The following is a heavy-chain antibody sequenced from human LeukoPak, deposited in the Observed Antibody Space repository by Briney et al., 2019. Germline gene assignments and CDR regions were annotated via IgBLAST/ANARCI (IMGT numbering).Heavy chain of an antibody. CDR3: AKRGVERYFDWFYKIMGYYMDV. CDR2: MNPNSGNT. D-gene: IGHD3-9*01. CDR1: GYTFTSYD. Sequence: GASVKVSCKASGYTFTSYDINWVRQATGQGLEWMGWMNPNSGNTGYAQKFQGRVTITRNTSISTAYMELNSLRAEDTAVYYCAKRGVERYFDWFYKIMGYYMDVWGKGTTVTVSS. V-gene: IGHV1-8*03. J-gene: IGHJ6*03.